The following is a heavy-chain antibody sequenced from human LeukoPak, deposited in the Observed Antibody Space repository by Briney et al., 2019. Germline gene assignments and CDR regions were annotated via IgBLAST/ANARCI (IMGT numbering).Heavy chain of an antibody. V-gene: IGHV3-21*01. CDR2: IRSSSSYI. Sequence: GGSLRLSCAASGFTVSTNYMSWVRQSPEEGREWVSFIRSSSSYIYYADSVKGRFTISRDNAKNSLYLQMNSLRAEDTAVYYCARPGIAVAGEFFDYWGQGTLVTVSS. CDR3: ARPGIAVAGEFFDY. J-gene: IGHJ4*02. CDR1: GFTVSTNY. D-gene: IGHD6-19*01.